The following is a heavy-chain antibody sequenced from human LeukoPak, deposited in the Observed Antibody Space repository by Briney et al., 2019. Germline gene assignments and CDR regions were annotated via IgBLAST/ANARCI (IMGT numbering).Heavy chain of an antibody. D-gene: IGHD6-13*01. Sequence: PSETLSLTCTVSGYSISSGYYWGWIRQPPGEGLEWIGSIYHSGSTYYNPSLKSRVTISVDTSKNQFSLKLSSVTAADTAVYYCARKPHSITWFGQNWFDPWGQGTLVTVSS. CDR3: ARKPHSITWFGQNWFDP. J-gene: IGHJ5*02. V-gene: IGHV4-38-2*02. CDR2: IYHSGST. CDR1: GYSISSGYY.